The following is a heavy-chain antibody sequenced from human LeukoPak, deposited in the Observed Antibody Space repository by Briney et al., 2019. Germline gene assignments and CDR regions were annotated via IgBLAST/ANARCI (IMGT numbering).Heavy chain of an antibody. Sequence: SETLSLTCTVSGGSISSYYWSWIRQPPGKGLGWIGYIYYSGSTNYNPSLKSRVTISVDTSKNQFSLKLSSVTAADTAVYYCARRSLYCSSTSCYDPFDYWGQGTLVTVSS. V-gene: IGHV4-59*01. CDR1: GGSISSYY. J-gene: IGHJ4*02. CDR3: ARRSLYCSSTSCYDPFDY. CDR2: IYYSGST. D-gene: IGHD2-2*01.